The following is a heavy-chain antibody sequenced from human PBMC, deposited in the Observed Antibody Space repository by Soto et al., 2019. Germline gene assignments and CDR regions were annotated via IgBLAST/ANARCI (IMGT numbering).Heavy chain of an antibody. V-gene: IGHV2-5*02. J-gene: IGHJ5*02. Sequence: SGPTLVNPTQTLTLTCTFSGFSLSTSGVGVGWIRQPPGKALEWLALIYWDDDKRYSPSLKSRLTITKDTSKNQVVLTMTNMDPVDTATYYCAHMRNSRYCSSTSCYGRDWFDPWGQGTLVTVSS. CDR3: AHMRNSRYCSSTSCYGRDWFDP. CDR1: GFSLSTSGVG. CDR2: IYWDDDK. D-gene: IGHD2-2*01.